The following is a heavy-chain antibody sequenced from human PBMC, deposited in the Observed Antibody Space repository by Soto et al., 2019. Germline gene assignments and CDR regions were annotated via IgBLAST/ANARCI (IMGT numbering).Heavy chain of an antibody. Sequence: QVQLVQSGAEVKKPGASVKVSCKASGYTFTSYGISWVRQAPGQGLEWMGWISAYNGNTNYAQKLQGRVTMTTDTSTSTAYMELRSLRSDDTAVYYGARADFDDRGVGYYGMDVWGQGTTVTVSS. D-gene: IGHD3-9*01. J-gene: IGHJ6*02. CDR3: ARADFDDRGVGYYGMDV. V-gene: IGHV1-18*01. CDR1: GYTFTSYG. CDR2: ISAYNGNT.